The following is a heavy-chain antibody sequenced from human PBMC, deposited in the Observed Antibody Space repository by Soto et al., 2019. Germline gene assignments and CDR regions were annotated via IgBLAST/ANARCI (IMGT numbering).Heavy chain of an antibody. Sequence: SVKVSCKASGGTFSSYAISWVRQAPGQGLEWMGGIIPIFGTANYAQKFQGRVTITADESTSTAYMELSSLRSEDTAVYYCARDRGTYYYDSSGYRYFDYWGQGTLVTVSS. CDR1: GGTFSSYA. J-gene: IGHJ4*02. V-gene: IGHV1-69*13. D-gene: IGHD3-22*01. CDR3: ARDRGTYYYDSSGYRYFDY. CDR2: IIPIFGTA.